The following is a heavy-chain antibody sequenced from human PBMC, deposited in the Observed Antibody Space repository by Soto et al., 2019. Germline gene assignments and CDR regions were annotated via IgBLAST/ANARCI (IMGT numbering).Heavy chain of an antibody. V-gene: IGHV1-46*01. Sequence: QVQLVQSGAEVKKPGASVKVSCKASGYTFTSYYMHWVRQAPGQGLEWMGIINTSGGSTSYAQKFQGRVTMTRDTSTSTVYMELSSLRSEDTAVYYCARDPGITMVRGVINGMDVWGQGTTVTVSS. CDR1: GYTFTSYY. D-gene: IGHD3-10*01. J-gene: IGHJ6*02. CDR3: ARDPGITMVRGVINGMDV. CDR2: INTSGGST.